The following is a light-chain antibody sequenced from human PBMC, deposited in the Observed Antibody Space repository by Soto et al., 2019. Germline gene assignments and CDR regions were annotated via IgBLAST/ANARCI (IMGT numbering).Light chain of an antibody. V-gene: IGLV2-14*01. J-gene: IGLJ1*01. CDR2: DVS. CDR3: SSYTLSGFYV. Sequence: QSVLTQPASVSGSPGQSITISCTGTSSDVGGYNDVSWYQQHPGKAPKLMIYDVSNRPSGVSYRFSGSKSGNTASLTISGLQAEDEYDYYGSSYTLSGFYVFGTGTKVTVL. CDR1: SSDVGGYND.